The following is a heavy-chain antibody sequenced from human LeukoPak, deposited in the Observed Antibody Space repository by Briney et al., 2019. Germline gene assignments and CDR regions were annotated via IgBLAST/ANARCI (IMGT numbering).Heavy chain of an antibody. CDR3: AKVRWDSSGWYYLDS. J-gene: IGHJ4*02. Sequence: GGSLRLSCAASGFTFSSYEMNWVRQAPGKGLEWVSYISSSGSTIYYADSVKGRFTISRDNSKSTLLLQMNSLRAEDTAVYYCAKVRWDSSGWYYLDSWGQGTLVTVSS. V-gene: IGHV3-48*03. D-gene: IGHD6-19*01. CDR2: ISSSGSTI. CDR1: GFTFSSYE.